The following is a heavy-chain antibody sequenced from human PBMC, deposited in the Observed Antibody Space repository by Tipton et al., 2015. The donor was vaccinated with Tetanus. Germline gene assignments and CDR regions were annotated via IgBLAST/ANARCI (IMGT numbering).Heavy chain of an antibody. CDR1: GGTFSSYA. Sequence: QVQLAQSGAEVKKPGASVKVSCKASGGTFSSYAISWVRQAPGQGLEWMGGIIPIFGTANYAQKFQGRVTITADKSTSTAYMELSSLRSEDTAVYYCARVGLWSGPPYYYYYGMDVWGQGTTVTVSS. V-gene: IGHV1-69*06. CDR2: IIPIFGTA. J-gene: IGHJ6*02. CDR3: ARVGLWSGPPYYYYYGMDV. D-gene: IGHD3-3*01.